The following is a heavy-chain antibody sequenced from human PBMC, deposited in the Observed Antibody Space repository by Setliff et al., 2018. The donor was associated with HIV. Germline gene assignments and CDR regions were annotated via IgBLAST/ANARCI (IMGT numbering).Heavy chain of an antibody. CDR1: GGSFSVYY. Sequence: SETLSLTCAVYGGSFSVYYWSWIRQPPGKGLEWIGEINHSGSTNYNPSLKSRVTISVDTSKNQFSLKLSSVTAADTAVYYCARRNVVVPAALDYWGQGTLVTVSS. D-gene: IGHD2-2*01. CDR2: INHSGST. J-gene: IGHJ4*02. CDR3: ARRNVVVPAALDY. V-gene: IGHV4-34*01.